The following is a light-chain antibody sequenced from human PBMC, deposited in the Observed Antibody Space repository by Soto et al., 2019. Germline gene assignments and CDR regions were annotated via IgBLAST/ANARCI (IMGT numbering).Light chain of an antibody. CDR3: QHYTSYSEA. CDR2: KAS. V-gene: IGKV1-5*03. CDR1: QTISSW. Sequence: DIQMTQSPSTLSGSVGDRVTITCRASQTISSWLAWYQQKPGKAPKLLIYKASTLKSGVPSRFSGSGSGTEFTLNISSLQHDDFATYYCQHYTSYSEAFGQGNKVELK. J-gene: IGKJ1*01.